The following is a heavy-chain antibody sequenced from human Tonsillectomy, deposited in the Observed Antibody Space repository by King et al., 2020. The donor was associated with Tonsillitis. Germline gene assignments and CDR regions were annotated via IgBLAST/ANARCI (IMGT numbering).Heavy chain of an antibody. V-gene: IGHV3-30-3*01. CDR3: AGASLQYGDYEKTFDY. CDR1: GFTFSSHA. J-gene: IGHJ4*02. Sequence: VQLVESGGGVVQPGRSLRLSCAASGFTFSSHAMHWVRQAPGKGLEWVALISYDGSNRYYADSVKGRFTISRDNSKNTLHLQMNSLRPEDTAVYYCAGASLQYGDYEKTFDYWGQGTLVTVSS. D-gene: IGHD4-17*01. CDR2: ISYDGSNR.